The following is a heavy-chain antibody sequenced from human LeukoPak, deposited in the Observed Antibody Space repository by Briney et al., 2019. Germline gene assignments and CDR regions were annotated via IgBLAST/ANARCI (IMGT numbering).Heavy chain of an antibody. CDR2: IWYDGSNK. V-gene: IGHV3-33*01. J-gene: IGHJ3*02. D-gene: IGHD3-22*01. CDR1: GFTFSSYG. Sequence: GGSLRLSCAASGFTFSSYGMHWVRQAPGKGLEWVAVIWYDGSNKYYADSVKGRFTISRDNSRNTLYLQMNSLRAEDTAVYYCARDDSSGYYYSYSAFDIWGQGTMVTVSS. CDR3: ARDDSSGYYYSYSAFDI.